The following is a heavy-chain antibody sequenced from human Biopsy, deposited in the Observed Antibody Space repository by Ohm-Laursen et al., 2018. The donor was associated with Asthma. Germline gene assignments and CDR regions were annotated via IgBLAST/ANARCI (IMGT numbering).Heavy chain of an antibody. CDR2: VGSDESYT. J-gene: IGHJ4*02. D-gene: IGHD3-16*01. CDR3: ARDFSRAIMIGGGRELYFDF. CDR1: GFTFMTYG. Sequence: SLRLSCAASGFTFMTYGMHWVRQVPGKGLEWVATVGSDESYTDHADSVKGRFTISRDNSKNTLHLQMNSLSPEDTAVYYCARDFSRAIMIGGGRELYFDFWGQGTLVTVSS. V-gene: IGHV3-33*01.